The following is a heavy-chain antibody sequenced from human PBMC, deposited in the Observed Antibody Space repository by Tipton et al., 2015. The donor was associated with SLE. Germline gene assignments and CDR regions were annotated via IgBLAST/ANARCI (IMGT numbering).Heavy chain of an antibody. CDR2: IRSDGTNK. CDR1: AFTFSSYG. CDR3: AKLGSSDWSYIGN. V-gene: IGHV3-30*02. D-gene: IGHD6-19*01. Sequence: QLVQSGGNLVQPGGSLRLSCAASAFTFSSYGMHWVRQAPGKGLEWVAFIRSDGTNKYYGDSVKGRFAISRDNSKNTLYLEMNSLRAEDTAVYYCAKLGSSDWSYIGNWGQGTLVTVSS. J-gene: IGHJ4*02.